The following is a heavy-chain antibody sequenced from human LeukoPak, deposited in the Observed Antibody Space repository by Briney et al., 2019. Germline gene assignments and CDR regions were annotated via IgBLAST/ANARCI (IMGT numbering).Heavy chain of an antibody. V-gene: IGHV1-46*01. CDR3: ARGVHVRKYDSNDNCFDP. CDR1: GYTFTSYG. D-gene: IGHD3-22*01. Sequence: APVKVSCKASGYTFTSYGISWVRQAPGQGLEWMGIINPSGDNRNYAQKFQGRVTVTRDISTSTVYMELSSLRSEDTAVYYCARGVHVRKYDSNDNCFDPWGQGTLVTVSS. CDR2: INPSGDNR. J-gene: IGHJ5*02.